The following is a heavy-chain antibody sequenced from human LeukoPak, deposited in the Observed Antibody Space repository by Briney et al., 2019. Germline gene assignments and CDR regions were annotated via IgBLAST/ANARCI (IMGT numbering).Heavy chain of an antibody. Sequence: GGSLRLSCAASGFTFSDYYMSWIRQAPGKGLEWVSYISSSGNTIYYADSVKGRFTISRDNAKNSLYLQMNSLRAEDTAVYYCASRYCSSTSCYTASYYYGMDVWGQGTTATVSS. CDR3: ASRYCSSTSCYTASYYYGMDV. CDR2: ISSSGNTI. CDR1: GFTFSDYY. V-gene: IGHV3-11*01. D-gene: IGHD2-2*02. J-gene: IGHJ6*02.